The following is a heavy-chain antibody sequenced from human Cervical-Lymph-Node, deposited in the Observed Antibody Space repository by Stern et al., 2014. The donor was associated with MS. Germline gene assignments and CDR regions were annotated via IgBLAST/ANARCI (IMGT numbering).Heavy chain of an antibody. CDR1: RFTFSSYS. Sequence: EMQLVESGGGLVKPGGSLRLSCAASRFTFSSYSMNWVRQAPGKGLEWVSSISSSSSYIYYADSVRGRFTISRDNAQNSLYLQMNSLRAEDTAVYYCAKTKGSGYYYFDYWGQGTLVTVSS. D-gene: IGHD3-3*01. CDR3: AKTKGSGYYYFDY. J-gene: IGHJ4*02. CDR2: ISSSSSYI. V-gene: IGHV3-21*01.